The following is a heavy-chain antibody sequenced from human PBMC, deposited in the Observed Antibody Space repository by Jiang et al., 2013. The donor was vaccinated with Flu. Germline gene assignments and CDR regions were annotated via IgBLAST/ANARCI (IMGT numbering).Heavy chain of an antibody. V-gene: IGHV4-59*01. D-gene: IGHD5-24*01. CDR1: DGAFSSYY. Sequence: GPGLVKPSETLSLTCTVFDGAFSSYYWSWIRQPPGKGLEWIVYVYYGDNADYDPSLKSRVTISIDTSKKQFSLKVTSVTAADTAVYYCARSRDGYNYANWGQGTLVTVSS. CDR3: ARSRDGYNYAN. J-gene: IGHJ4*02. CDR2: VYYGDNA.